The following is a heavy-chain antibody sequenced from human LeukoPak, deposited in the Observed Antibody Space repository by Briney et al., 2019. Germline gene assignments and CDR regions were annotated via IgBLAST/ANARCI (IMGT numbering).Heavy chain of an antibody. D-gene: IGHD3-3*01. CDR2: ISGSGGST. CDR1: GFTFSSYA. V-gene: IGHV3-23*01. J-gene: IGHJ4*02. CDR3: AKDYYDFWSGYYTRGYFDY. Sequence: HPGGSPRLSCAASGFTFSSYAMSWVRQAPGKGLEWVSAISGSGGSTYYADSVKGRFTISRDNSKNTLYLQMNSLRAEDTAVYYCAKDYYDFWSGYYTRGYFDYWGQGTLVTVSS.